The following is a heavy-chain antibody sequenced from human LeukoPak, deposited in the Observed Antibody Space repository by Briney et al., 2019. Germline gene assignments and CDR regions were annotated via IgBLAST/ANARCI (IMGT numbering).Heavy chain of an antibody. CDR1: GGSIRSGSDY. Sequence: SQTLSLTCTVSGGSIRSGSDYWRWIRQPAGKGLEWIRRIYTSGSTNFHPSLKSRVTISVDTSKNQFSLKLSSVTAADTAVYYCAGGLWFGDAFDIWGQGTMVTVSS. J-gene: IGHJ3*02. CDR3: AGGLWFGDAFDI. V-gene: IGHV4-61*02. CDR2: IYTSGST. D-gene: IGHD3-10*01.